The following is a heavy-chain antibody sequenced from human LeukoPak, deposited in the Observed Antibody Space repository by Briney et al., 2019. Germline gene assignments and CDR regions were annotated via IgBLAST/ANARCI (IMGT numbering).Heavy chain of an antibody. CDR2: IYYSGTTAYRST. CDR3: ARARLEIDVGWFDP. D-gene: IGHD1-26*01. CDR1: DGSISIYY. Sequence: SETLSLTCTVSDGSISIYYWSWIRQPPGQGLEWIAFIYYSGTTAYRSTAYNPSLKSRVTISLDTSKNQFSLNLRSVTAADTAVYYCARARLEIDVGWFDPWGQGTLVTVSS. J-gene: IGHJ5*02. V-gene: IGHV4-59*01.